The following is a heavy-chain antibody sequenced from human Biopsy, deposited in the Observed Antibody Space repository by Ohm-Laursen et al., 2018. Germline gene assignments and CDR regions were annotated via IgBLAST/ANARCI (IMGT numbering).Heavy chain of an antibody. D-gene: IGHD4-23*01. CDR1: GGSFTGHY. Sequence: GTLSLTWSVSGGSFTGHYWSWIRQPPGKGLEWIGHISHTGYTSYKSSLKSRVTISLDTSRKHFSLRLTSLAAADTAVYYCARGSNEYGGLYFPHWGQGTLVTVSS. J-gene: IGHJ1*01. CDR2: ISHTGYT. V-gene: IGHV4-59*11. CDR3: ARGSNEYGGLYFPH.